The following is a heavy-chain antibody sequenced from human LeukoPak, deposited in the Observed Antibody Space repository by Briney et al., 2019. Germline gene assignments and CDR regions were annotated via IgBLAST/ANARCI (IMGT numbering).Heavy chain of an antibody. CDR3: ARFHRDFWSRRQTRNWFDP. D-gene: IGHD3-3*01. V-gene: IGHV4-59*11. CDR2: IYYSVST. CDR1: GGSISSHY. Sequence: SETLSLTCPVSGGSISSHYWSWIRQQPGKGMEWLGYIYYSVSTNYNPSLKSRVTISVDTSKNQFSLKLSSVTAADTAVYYCARFHRDFWSRRQTRNWFDPWGQGTLVTVSS. J-gene: IGHJ5*02.